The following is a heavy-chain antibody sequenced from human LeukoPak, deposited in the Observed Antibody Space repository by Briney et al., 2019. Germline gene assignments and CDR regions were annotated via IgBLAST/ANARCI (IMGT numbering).Heavy chain of an antibody. CDR2: IYSSGST. D-gene: IGHD3-10*01. V-gene: IGHV4-59*01. J-gene: IGHJ5*02. CDR3: ARGGYGSGNYVYWLDP. Sequence: SETLSLTCTVSGGSINDFYWNWFRRPPGKGLERIGYIYSSGSTNYNPSLKSRVTISLDTSKKQFSLKLSSVTAADTALYFCARGGYGSGNYVYWLDPWGQGTLVTGSS. CDR1: GGSINDFY.